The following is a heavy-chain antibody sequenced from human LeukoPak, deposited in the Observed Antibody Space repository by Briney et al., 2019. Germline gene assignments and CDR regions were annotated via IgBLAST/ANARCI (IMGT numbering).Heavy chain of an antibody. CDR2: ISYDGSNK. V-gene: IGHV3-30*18. J-gene: IGHJ4*02. D-gene: IGHD6-19*01. Sequence: PGGSLRLSCAASGFTFSSYGMHWVRQAPGKGLEWVAVISYDGSNKYYAGSVMGGFTISRHNSKNTLYLQMNSLRAEDTAVYYCAKVEAVAGLVRFDYWGQGPLVRVSS. CDR3: AKVEAVAGLVRFDY. CDR1: GFTFSSYG.